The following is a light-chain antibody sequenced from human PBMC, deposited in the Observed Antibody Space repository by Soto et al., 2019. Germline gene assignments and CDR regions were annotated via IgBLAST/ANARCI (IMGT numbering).Light chain of an antibody. V-gene: IGLV2-23*01. CDR3: CSYAGITTYYV. CDR1: SSDVGNYNL. Sequence: QSVLTQPASVSGSPGQSITISCTGTSSDVGNYNLVSWYQQHPGEAPKLMIYGGTKRPSGVSNRFSGSKSGNTASLTISGLQAEDEADYYCCSYAGITTYYVFGTGTKAPS. CDR2: GGT. J-gene: IGLJ1*01.